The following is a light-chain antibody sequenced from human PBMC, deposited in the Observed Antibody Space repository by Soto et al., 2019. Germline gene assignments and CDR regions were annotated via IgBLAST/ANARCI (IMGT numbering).Light chain of an antibody. CDR3: QHYNDWPT. Sequence: EIVMTQSPATLSVSPGERVTLSCRASQGNGLKLAWYQHKPGQAPRLLFYDASTRATGLPDRFSGSGAGTLFTLSISSVQSEDFAIYYFQHYNDWPTFGQGTKVEIK. CDR1: QGNGLK. CDR2: DAS. J-gene: IGKJ1*01. V-gene: IGKV3-15*01.